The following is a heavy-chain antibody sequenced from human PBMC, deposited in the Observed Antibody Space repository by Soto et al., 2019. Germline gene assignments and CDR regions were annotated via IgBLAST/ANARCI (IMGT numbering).Heavy chain of an antibody. CDR3: AAADGFSYYYDSSGYYRPLEYFDY. J-gene: IGHJ4*02. Sequence: ASVKVSCKASGFTFTSSAVQWVRQARGQRLEWIGWIVVGSGNTNYAQKFQERVTITRDMSTSTAYMELSSLRSEDTAVYYCAAADGFSYYYDSSGYYRPLEYFDYWGQGTLVTVSS. V-gene: IGHV1-58*01. CDR2: IVVGSGNT. CDR1: GFTFTSSA. D-gene: IGHD3-22*01.